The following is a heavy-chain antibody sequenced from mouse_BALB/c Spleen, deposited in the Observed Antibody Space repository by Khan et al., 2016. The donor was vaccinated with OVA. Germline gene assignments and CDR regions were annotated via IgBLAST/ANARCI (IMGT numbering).Heavy chain of an antibody. V-gene: IGHV1S137*01. J-gene: IGHJ3*01. CDR2: ISTYYGDV. CDR3: ARGGGWNWFAY. CDR1: GYTFTDFT. Sequence: QVQLQQSGAELVRPGVSVKISCKGSGYTFTDFTMHWVKQSHAKSLEWIGVISTYYGDVTYNQKFKGKATMTVDKSSSTAYLELARLTSEDSAIYYCARGGGWNWFAYWGQGTLVTVSA. D-gene: IGHD1-1*02.